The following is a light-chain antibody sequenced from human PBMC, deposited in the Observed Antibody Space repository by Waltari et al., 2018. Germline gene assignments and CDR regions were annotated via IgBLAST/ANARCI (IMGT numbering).Light chain of an antibody. V-gene: IGLV2-23*02. J-gene: IGLJ1*01. CDR1: SSDVGSYNL. CDR3: CSYAGSGIYV. CDR2: EVN. Sequence: QSALTQPASVSGSPGQSITISCTGTSSDVGSYNLFSWFQQYPDKAPKLIIFEVNKRPSGGSNRFSGSKSGNTASLTISGLQAEDEADYYCCSYAGSGIYVFGSGAKVTVL.